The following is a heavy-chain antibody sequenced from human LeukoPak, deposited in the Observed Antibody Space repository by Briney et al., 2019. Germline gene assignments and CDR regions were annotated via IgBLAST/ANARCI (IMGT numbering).Heavy chain of an antibody. J-gene: IGHJ5*01. D-gene: IGHD2-15*01. V-gene: IGHV1-8*01. CDR1: GYTFTSYD. CDR3: ARVVSGGWSDS. Sequence: ASAKVSCKASGYTFTSYDINWVRQATGQGLEWMGWMNPNSGNTGYAQKFQGRVTMTRSTSVSTAYMELSSLGSEDTAVYYCARVVSGGWSDSWGLGTLVTVSS. CDR2: MNPNSGNT.